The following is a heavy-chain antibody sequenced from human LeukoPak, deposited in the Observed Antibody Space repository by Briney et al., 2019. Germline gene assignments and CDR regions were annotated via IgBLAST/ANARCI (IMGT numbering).Heavy chain of an antibody. CDR3: ARAYWGSVDY. Sequence: GGSLRLSCAASGFTFSSYWMNWARQAPGKGLEWVASVNHNGNVNYYVDSVKGRFTISRDNAKNSLYLQMNSLRDEDTAVYYCARAYWGSVDYWGQGTLVTVSS. V-gene: IGHV3-7*03. D-gene: IGHD7-27*01. CDR1: GFTFSSYW. J-gene: IGHJ4*02. CDR2: VNHNGNVN.